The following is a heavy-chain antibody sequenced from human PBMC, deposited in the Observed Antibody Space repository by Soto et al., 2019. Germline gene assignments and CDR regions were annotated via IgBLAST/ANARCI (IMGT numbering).Heavy chain of an antibody. CDR1: RLTFSNYA. CDR2: ISGSGDTT. J-gene: IGHJ4*02. CDR3: AKADYSYSWAPGDY. Sequence: EVPVLESGGGLVQPGGSLRLSCVISRLTFSNYALNWVRQAPGKGLGWVSSISGSGDTTYYADSVKGRFTISRDNSKNTLYRQMNSLRVEDTALYYCAKADYSYSWAPGDYWGQGTLVTVSS. D-gene: IGHD6-13*01. V-gene: IGHV3-23*01.